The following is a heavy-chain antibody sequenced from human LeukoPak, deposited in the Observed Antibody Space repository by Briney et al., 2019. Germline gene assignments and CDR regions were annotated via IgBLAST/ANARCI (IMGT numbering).Heavy chain of an antibody. J-gene: IGHJ4*02. V-gene: IGHV3-7*02. D-gene: IGHD4-17*01. CDR2: IKEDGSEK. Sequence: GGSLRLSCAASGVTFSNYWMDWVRQAPGKGLEWVANIKEDGSEKYYVDSVKGRFTISRDNAKNSLSLQINSLRAEDTAVYYCAKIPNSYGDYVDFDYWGQGTLVTVSS. CDR1: GVTFSNYW. CDR3: AKIPNSYGDYVDFDY.